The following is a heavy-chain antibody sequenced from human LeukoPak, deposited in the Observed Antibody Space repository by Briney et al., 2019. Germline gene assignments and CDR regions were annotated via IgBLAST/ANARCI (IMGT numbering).Heavy chain of an antibody. CDR1: GGTFSSYA. CDR3: ARDIPPRPYSSSSGGADAFDI. D-gene: IGHD6-6*01. CDR2: IIPIFGTA. J-gene: IGHJ3*02. Sequence: ASVKVSCKASGGTFSSYAISWVRQAPGQGLEWMGGIIPIFGTANYAQKFQGRVTITTDESTSTAYMELSSLRSEDTAVYYCARDIPPRPYSSSSGGADAFDIWGQGTMVTVSS. V-gene: IGHV1-69*05.